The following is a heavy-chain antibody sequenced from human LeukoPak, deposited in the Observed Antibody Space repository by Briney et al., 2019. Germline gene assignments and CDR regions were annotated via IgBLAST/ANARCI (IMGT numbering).Heavy chain of an antibody. Sequence: SDTLTLPCTLSGDSIRLHYWSWLRQPTEKALEWIRYIYYSGSTNCNPSLKSRVSISVDTSKNQFSLKLSSVAAADPAVYYCARDRGDYGSSGYYGYFDYWGQGALVSVSS. CDR3: ARDRGDYGSSGYYGYFDY. V-gene: IGHV4-59*11. CDR1: GDSIRLHY. J-gene: IGHJ4*02. D-gene: IGHD3-22*01. CDR2: IYYSGST.